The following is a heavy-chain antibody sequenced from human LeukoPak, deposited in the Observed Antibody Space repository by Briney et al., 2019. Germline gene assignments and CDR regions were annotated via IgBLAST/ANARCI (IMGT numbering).Heavy chain of an antibody. Sequence: GGSLRLSCTASEFTVSRNYMLWVRQAPGKGLEWVSLIFSNGDTHYADSVKGRFTISRVNSKSTIYLQMNSLRAEDTAIYYCAKDLEQSYSGWSTSYDAWGQGTLVTVSS. V-gene: IGHV3-53*01. J-gene: IGHJ5*02. CDR1: EFTVSRNY. CDR2: IFSNGDT. D-gene: IGHD6-19*01. CDR3: AKDLEQSYSGWSTSYDA.